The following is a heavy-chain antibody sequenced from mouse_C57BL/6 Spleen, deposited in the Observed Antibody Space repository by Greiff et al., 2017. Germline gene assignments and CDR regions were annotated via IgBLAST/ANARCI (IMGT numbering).Heavy chain of an antibody. CDR1: GFSLTSYG. J-gene: IGHJ1*03. V-gene: IGHV2-6-1*01. CDR2: IWSDGST. Sequence: VQLQQSGPGLVAPSQSLSITCTVSGFSLTSYGVHWVRQPPGKGLEWLVVIWSDGSTTYNSALKSRLSISKDNSKSQVFLKMNSLQTDDTAMYYCARHAYGSSYWYFDVWGTGTTVTVSS. CDR3: ARHAYGSSYWYFDV. D-gene: IGHD1-1*01.